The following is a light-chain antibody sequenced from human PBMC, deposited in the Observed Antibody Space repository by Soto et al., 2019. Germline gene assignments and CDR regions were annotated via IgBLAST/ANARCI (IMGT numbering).Light chain of an antibody. J-gene: IGKJ4*01. V-gene: IGKV3-11*01. CDR2: DAS. CDR1: QSVSSY. Sequence: EIVLTQSPATLSLSPRERATLSCRASQSVSSYLAWYQQKPGQAPRLLIYDASNRATGIPARFSGSGSGTDFTLTISSLEPEDFAVYYCQQRSNWPRGLTFGGGTKVEIK. CDR3: QQRSNWPRGLT.